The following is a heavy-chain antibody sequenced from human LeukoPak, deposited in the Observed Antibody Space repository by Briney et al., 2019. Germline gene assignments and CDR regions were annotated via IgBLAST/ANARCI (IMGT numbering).Heavy chain of an antibody. CDR2: TVAGYSET. CDR1: GFTISGHA. V-gene: IGHV3-23*01. D-gene: IGHD4-23*01. Sequence: QPGGSLRLSCVASGFTISGHAMSWVRQAPAKGLEWVSITVAGYSETHYADSVRGRFTISRDDSSNTLSLEMNSLRADDTGTYYCVKDFCRGGNCPFPFFDSWGQGTVVTVSS. J-gene: IGHJ4*02. CDR3: VKDFCRGGNCPFPFFDS.